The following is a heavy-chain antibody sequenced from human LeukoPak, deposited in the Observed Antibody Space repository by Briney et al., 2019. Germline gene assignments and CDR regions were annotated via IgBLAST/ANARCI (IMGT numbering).Heavy chain of an antibody. V-gene: IGHV1-3*01. D-gene: IGHD6-19*01. CDR2: INAGNGNT. Sequence: ASVKVSCKASGYTFTSYAMHWVRQAPGQRLEWMGWINAGNGNTKYSQKFQGGVTITRDTSASTAYMELSSLRSEDTAVYYCARVQDSSGWPDAFDIWGQGTMVTVSS. J-gene: IGHJ3*02. CDR1: GYTFTSYA. CDR3: ARVQDSSGWPDAFDI.